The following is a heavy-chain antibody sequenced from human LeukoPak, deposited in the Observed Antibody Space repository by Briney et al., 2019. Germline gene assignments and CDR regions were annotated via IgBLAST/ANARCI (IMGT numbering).Heavy chain of an antibody. V-gene: IGHV3-30-3*01. CDR3: ARELSGSWTDY. D-gene: IGHD1-26*01. Sequence: HPGRSLRLSCAASGFTFSSYAMHWVRQAPGKGLEWVAVISYDGSNKYYADSVKGRFTISRDNSKNTLYLQMNSLRAEDTAVYYCARELSGSWTDYWGQGTLVTVSS. CDR2: ISYDGSNK. J-gene: IGHJ4*02. CDR1: GFTFSSYA.